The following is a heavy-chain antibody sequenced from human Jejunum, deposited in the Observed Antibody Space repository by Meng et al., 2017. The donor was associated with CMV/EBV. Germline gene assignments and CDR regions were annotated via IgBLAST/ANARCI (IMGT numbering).Heavy chain of an antibody. V-gene: IGHV3-30*02. Sequence: SGFTISSFGMDWVRQAPGKGLEWLAFIRYDGTNKFYAGSVRGRFIISRDNSKNTVYLQMRSLGLEDRAVYYCAKDLDYMGGMDVWGQGTTVTVSS. CDR1: GFTISSFG. D-gene: IGHD4-11*01. CDR2: IRYDGTNK. CDR3: AKDLDYMGGMDV. J-gene: IGHJ6*02.